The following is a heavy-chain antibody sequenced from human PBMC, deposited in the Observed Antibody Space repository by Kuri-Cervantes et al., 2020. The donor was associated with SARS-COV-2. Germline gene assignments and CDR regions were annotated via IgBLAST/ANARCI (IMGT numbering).Heavy chain of an antibody. CDR1: GFTFSSYS. CDR3: ARDLGVLRFLEGGYYFDY. J-gene: IGHJ4*02. V-gene: IGHV3-21*01. CDR2: ISSSSSYI. Sequence: GESLKISCAASGFTFSSYSMNWVRQAPGKGLEWVSSISSSSSYIYYADSVKGRFTISRDNAKNSLYLQMNSLRAEDTAVYYCARDLGVLRFLEGGYYFDYWGQGTLVTVSS. D-gene: IGHD3-3*01.